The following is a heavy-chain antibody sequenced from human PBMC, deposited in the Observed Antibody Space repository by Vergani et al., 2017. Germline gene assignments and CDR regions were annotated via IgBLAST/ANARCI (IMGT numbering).Heavy chain of an antibody. D-gene: IGHD6-13*01. CDR1: GGTFSSYA. CDR3: AGDSRYGIAAAGYGMDV. J-gene: IGHJ6*02. Sequence: QVQLVQSGAEVKKPGASVKVSCKASGGTFSSYAISWVRQAPGQGLEWMGRIIPILGIANYAQKFQGRVTITADKSTSTAYMELSSLRSEDTAVYYCAGDSRYGIAAAGYGMDVWGQGTTVTVSS. V-gene: IGHV1-69*04. CDR2: IIPILGIA.